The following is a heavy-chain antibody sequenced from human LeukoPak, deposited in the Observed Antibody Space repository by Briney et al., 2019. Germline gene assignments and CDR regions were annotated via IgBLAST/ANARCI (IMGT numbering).Heavy chain of an antibody. CDR2: ISNRGTYT. J-gene: IGHJ4*02. D-gene: IGHD4-17*01. CDR1: GFTFSDYY. V-gene: IGHV3-11*06. Sequence: GGSLRLSCAASGFTFSDYYMSWIRQAPGKGLEWVSYISNRGTYTNYPDSVRGRSTISRDNAKNSLYLQMNSLRVEDTAVYYCAREISQPYGFDYWGQGTLVTVHS. CDR3: AREISQPYGFDY.